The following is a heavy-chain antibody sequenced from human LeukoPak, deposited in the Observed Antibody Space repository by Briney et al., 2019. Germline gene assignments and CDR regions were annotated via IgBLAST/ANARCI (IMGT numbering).Heavy chain of an antibody. J-gene: IGHJ4*02. V-gene: IGHV3-30*18. CDR1: GFTFSSYG. CDR3: AKDTEDFDY. Sequence: PGGSLRLSCAASGFTFSSYGMHWVRQAPGEGLEWVAVISYDGSNKYYADSVKGRFTISRDNSKNTLYLQMNSLRAEDTAVYYCAKDTEDFDYWGQGTLVTVSS. CDR2: ISYDGSNK.